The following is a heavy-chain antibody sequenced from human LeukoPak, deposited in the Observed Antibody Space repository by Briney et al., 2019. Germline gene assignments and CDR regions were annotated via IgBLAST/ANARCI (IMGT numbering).Heavy chain of an antibody. V-gene: IGHV3-43D*03. CDR2: ISWDGGST. CDR1: GFTFDDYA. D-gene: IGHD3-22*01. Sequence: PGGSLRLSCAASGFTFDDYAMHWVRQAPGKGLEWVSLISWDGGSTYYADSVKARFTISRDNSKNSLYLQMNSLRAEDTALYYCAKDSSGYYWDYWGQGTLVTVSS. J-gene: IGHJ4*02. CDR3: AKDSSGYYWDY.